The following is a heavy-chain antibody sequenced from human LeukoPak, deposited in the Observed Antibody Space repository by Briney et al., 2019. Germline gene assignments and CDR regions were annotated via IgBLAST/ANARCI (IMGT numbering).Heavy chain of an antibody. Sequence: ASVKVSCKASGYTFTSYDINWVRQATGQGLEWMGWMNPNSGNTGYAQDFQGRVTMTMNTSISTAYMELSSLRSEDTAVYYCARGGYCSSTSCYLSYGMDVWGQGTTVTVSS. D-gene: IGHD2-2*01. CDR2: MNPNSGNT. V-gene: IGHV1-8*01. CDR3: ARGGYCSSTSCYLSYGMDV. J-gene: IGHJ6*02. CDR1: GYTFTSYD.